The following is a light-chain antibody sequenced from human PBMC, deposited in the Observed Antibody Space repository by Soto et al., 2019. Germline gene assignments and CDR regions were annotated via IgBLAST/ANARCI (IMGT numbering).Light chain of an antibody. J-gene: IGKJ1*01. CDR3: HQYKTYWT. CDR1: QSISSW. CDR2: KAS. Sequence: DIQMTQSPSTLSASVGDRVTITCRASQSISSWLAWYQQKPGKAPKLLIYKASSLESGVPSRFSGSGSGTEFTLTISSLQPGDFATYYCHQYKTYWTFGQGTKVEIK. V-gene: IGKV1-5*03.